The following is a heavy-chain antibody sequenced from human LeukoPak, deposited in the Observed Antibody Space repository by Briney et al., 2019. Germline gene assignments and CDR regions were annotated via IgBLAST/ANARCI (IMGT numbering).Heavy chain of an antibody. CDR3: ARHQWPYYYDSSGYSHPEGWFDP. CDR1: GGSISSYY. CDR2: IYYSGST. D-gene: IGHD3-22*01. V-gene: IGHV4-59*08. J-gene: IGHJ5*02. Sequence: SETLSLTCTVSGGSISSYYWSWIRQPPGKGLEWIGYIYYSGSTNYNPSLKSRVTISVDTSKNQFSLKLSSVTAADTAVYYCARHQWPYYYDSSGYSHPEGWFDPWGQGTLVTVSS.